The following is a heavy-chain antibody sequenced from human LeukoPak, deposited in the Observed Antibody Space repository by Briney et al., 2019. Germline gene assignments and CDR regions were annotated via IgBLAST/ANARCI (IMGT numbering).Heavy chain of an antibody. D-gene: IGHD5-12*01. Sequence: SETLSLTCAVSGGSISSGGYSWSWIRQPPGKGLEWIGYIYHSGSTYYNPSLKSRVTISVDRSKNQFSLKLSSVTAADTAVYYCARVSGYEPNYFDYWGQGSLVTVSS. CDR1: GGSISSGGYS. CDR2: IYHSGST. J-gene: IGHJ4*02. CDR3: ARVSGYEPNYFDY. V-gene: IGHV4-30-2*01.